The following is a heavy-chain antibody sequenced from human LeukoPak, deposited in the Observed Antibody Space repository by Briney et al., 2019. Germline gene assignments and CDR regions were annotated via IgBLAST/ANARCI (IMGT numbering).Heavy chain of an antibody. CDR2: IYYSGST. Sequence: SETLSLTCTVSGGSISSYYWSWIRQPPGKGLEWIGYIYYSGSTNYNPSLKSRVTISVDTSKNQFSLKLSSVTAADTAVYYCARLTPGYYYGSGSYQYYGMDVWGQGTTVTVSS. J-gene: IGHJ6*02. CDR1: GGSISSYY. CDR3: ARLTPGYYYGSGSYQYYGMDV. V-gene: IGHV4-59*08. D-gene: IGHD3-10*01.